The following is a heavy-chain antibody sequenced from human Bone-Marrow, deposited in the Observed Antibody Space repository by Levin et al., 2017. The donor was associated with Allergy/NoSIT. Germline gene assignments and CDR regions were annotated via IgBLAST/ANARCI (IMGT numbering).Heavy chain of an antibody. V-gene: IGHV3-33*01. CDR2: IWNDGTYE. D-gene: IGHD5/OR15-5a*01. J-gene: IGHJ4*02. Sequence: GESLKISCAASGFSFSFYGMHWIRQAPGKSLEWVAVIWNDGTYENYAESVKGRFTISRDNSKNILYLQMNSLGAEDTAVYYCARDVYIGSAHYFDYWGQGTLVSVSS. CDR3: ARDVYIGSAHYFDY. CDR1: GFSFSFYG.